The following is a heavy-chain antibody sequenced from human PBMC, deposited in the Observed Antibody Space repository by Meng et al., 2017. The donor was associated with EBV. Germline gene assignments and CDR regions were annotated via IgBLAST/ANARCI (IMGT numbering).Heavy chain of an antibody. J-gene: IGHJ4*02. CDR3: ARSGATIFGVVIPTYYFDY. D-gene: IGHD3-3*01. V-gene: IGHV1-3*01. Sequence: VQLVYCGVQVTQPGAAGNVPFNASVYTFSSYGRHWVRQAPGQRLEWMGWINAGNGNTKYSQKFQGRVTITRDTSASTAYMELSSLRSEDTAVYYCARSGATIFGVVIPTYYFDYWGQGTLVTVSS. CDR1: VYTFSSYG. CDR2: INAGNGNT.